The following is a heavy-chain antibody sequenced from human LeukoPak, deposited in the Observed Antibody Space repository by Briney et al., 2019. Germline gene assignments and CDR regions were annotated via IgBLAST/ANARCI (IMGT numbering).Heavy chain of an antibody. CDR1: GYTFSDYY. D-gene: IGHD2-15*01. J-gene: IGHJ5*02. Sequence: ASVKVSCKASGYTFSDYYMHWVRQAPGQGLEWMGWINPDSGGTRYAQKFQDRVTMTSDTSISTAYMELSRLRSDDTAVYYCASSGLLDNWFDPWGQGTLVTVSS. V-gene: IGHV1-2*02. CDR3: ASSGLLDNWFDP. CDR2: INPDSGGT.